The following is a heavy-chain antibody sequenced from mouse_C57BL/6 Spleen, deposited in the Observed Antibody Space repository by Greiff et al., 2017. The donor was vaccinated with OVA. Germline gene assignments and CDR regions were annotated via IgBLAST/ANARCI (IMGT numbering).Heavy chain of an antibody. CDR2: IDPSDSYT. V-gene: IGHV1-50*01. Sequence: QVQQQQPGAELVKPGASVKLSCKASGYTFTSYWMQWVKQRPGQGLEWIGEIDPSDSYTNYNQKFKGKATLTVDTSSSTAYMQLSSLTSEDSAVYYCASDNYGRYWGQGTTLTVSS. CDR1: GYTFTSYW. J-gene: IGHJ2*01. D-gene: IGHD1-1*01. CDR3: ASDNYGRY.